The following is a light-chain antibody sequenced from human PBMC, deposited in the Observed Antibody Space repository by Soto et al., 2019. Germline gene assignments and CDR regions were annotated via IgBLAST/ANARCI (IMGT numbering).Light chain of an antibody. CDR1: QSVRTF. CDR2: DAS. CDR3: QQRSDWPPEYT. V-gene: IGKV3-11*01. Sequence: EIVLTQSPATLSLSPGERATLSCRASQSVRTFLAWYQQKPGQAPRLLIYDASKRATGIPARFSGSGSGTGLNLTIRSLAPEDFAVYFCQQRSDWPPEYTFGQGTKLEIK. J-gene: IGKJ2*01.